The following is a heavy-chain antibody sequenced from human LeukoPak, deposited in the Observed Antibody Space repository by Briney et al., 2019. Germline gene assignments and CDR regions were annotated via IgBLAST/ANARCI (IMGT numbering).Heavy chain of an antibody. Sequence: GRSLRLSCAASGFTFSSYSMNWVRQAPGKGLEWVSYISSSSSTIYYADSVKGRFTISRDNAKNSLYLQMNSLRDEDTAVYYCAREPRSFGELIFDYWGQGTLVTVSS. J-gene: IGHJ4*02. CDR2: ISSSSSTI. V-gene: IGHV3-48*02. CDR3: AREPRSFGELIFDY. CDR1: GFTFSSYS. D-gene: IGHD3-10*01.